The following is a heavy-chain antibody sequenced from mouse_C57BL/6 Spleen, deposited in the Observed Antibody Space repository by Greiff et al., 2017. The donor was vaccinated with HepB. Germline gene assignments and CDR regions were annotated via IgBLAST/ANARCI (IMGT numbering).Heavy chain of an antibody. CDR3: ARSSSGLYYAMDY. CDR2: INPSSGYT. D-gene: IGHD3-2*02. J-gene: IGHJ4*01. CDR1: GYTFTSYW. Sequence: QVQLQQSGAELAKPGASVKLSCKASGYTFTSYWMHWVEQRPGQGLEWIGYINPSSGYTKYNQKFKDKATLTADKSSSTAYMQLSSLTYEDSAVYYCARSSSGLYYAMDYWGQGTSVTVSS. V-gene: IGHV1-7*01.